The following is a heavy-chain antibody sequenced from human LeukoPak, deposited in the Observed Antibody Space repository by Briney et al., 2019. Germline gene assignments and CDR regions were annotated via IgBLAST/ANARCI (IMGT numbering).Heavy chain of an antibody. J-gene: IGHJ6*03. D-gene: IGHD6-19*01. Sequence: ASVKVSCKASGYTFITYDFNWVRQATGQGLEWMGWMNPNSGNTGYAQKFQGRVTMTRNTSISTAFMELSSLRSEDTAVYYCARRAVGNSYYHSMDVWGKGTTVTVSS. CDR1: GYTFITYD. V-gene: IGHV1-8*01. CDR3: ARRAVGNSYYHSMDV. CDR2: MNPNSGNT.